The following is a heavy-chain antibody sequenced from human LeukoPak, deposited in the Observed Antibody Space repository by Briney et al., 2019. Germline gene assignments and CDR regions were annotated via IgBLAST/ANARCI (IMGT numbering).Heavy chain of an antibody. Sequence: SXIXQPPXXXREGMXYIYSSGSTNYTPSLKSRVTISVDTSKNQFSLKLSSVTAADTAVYYCAREYDSSGYYYYRWFDPWGQGTLVTVSS. J-gene: IGHJ5*02. CDR3: AREYDSSGYYYYRWFDP. V-gene: IGHV4-59*01. D-gene: IGHD3-22*01. CDR2: IYSSGST.